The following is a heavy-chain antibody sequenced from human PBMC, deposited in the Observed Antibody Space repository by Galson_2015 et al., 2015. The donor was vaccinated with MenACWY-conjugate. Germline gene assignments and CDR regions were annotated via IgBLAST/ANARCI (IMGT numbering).Heavy chain of an antibody. CDR3: ARDDRGSFYNTLYWFDP. D-gene: IGHD1-1*01. J-gene: IGHJ5*02. CDR2: IIPLSGNT. CDR1: GDTFSSDS. V-gene: IGHV1-69*13. Sequence: SVKVSCKVSGDTFSSDSISWVRQAPGQGLELMGGIIPLSGNTNYVKKFQGRVTITADSSTNTVYMELSRLKSEDTAMYYCARDDRGSFYNTLYWFDPWGQGTQVTVSS.